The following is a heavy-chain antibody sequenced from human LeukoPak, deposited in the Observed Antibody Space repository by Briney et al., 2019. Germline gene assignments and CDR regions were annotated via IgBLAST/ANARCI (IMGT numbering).Heavy chain of an antibody. V-gene: IGHV3-30-3*01. J-gene: IGHJ4*02. Sequence: RRSLRLSCAAARFTFSSYAMHWVSQAPGKGLEWVAVISYDGITKYYADSVKGRFTISRDNSKKTLYLQMNSLRAEDTAVYYCARDRGRHRGYYFDYWGQGTLVTVSS. D-gene: IGHD3-10*01. CDR3: ARDRGRHRGYYFDY. CDR2: ISYDGITK. CDR1: RFTFSSYA.